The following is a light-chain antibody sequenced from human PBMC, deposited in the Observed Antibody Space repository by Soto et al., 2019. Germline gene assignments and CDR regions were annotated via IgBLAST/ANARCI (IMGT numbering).Light chain of an antibody. Sequence: QSVLTQPPSVSGAPGQRVTISCTGSSSNIGAGYDVHWYQQLPGTAPKLLIYGNSNRPSGVPDRFSGSKSGPSASLPIPGLQAEDDADYYRQSYDRSLSGPHVVFGGGTQLTVL. V-gene: IGLV1-40*01. J-gene: IGLJ2*01. CDR2: GNS. CDR3: QSYDRSLSGPHVV. CDR1: SSNIGAGYD.